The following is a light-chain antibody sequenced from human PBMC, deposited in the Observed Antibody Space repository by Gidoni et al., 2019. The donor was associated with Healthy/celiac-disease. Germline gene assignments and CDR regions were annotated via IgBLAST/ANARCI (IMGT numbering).Light chain of an antibody. CDR3: QQYDNLPYT. CDR2: DAS. CDR1: QDISNY. J-gene: IGKJ2*01. Sequence: LQMTHSPSPLSASVGDRLTITCQASQDISNYLNWYQQKPGKAPKLLIYDASNLETGVPSRFSGSGSGTDFTFTISSLQPEDIATYYCQQYDNLPYTFGQXTKLEIK. V-gene: IGKV1-33*01.